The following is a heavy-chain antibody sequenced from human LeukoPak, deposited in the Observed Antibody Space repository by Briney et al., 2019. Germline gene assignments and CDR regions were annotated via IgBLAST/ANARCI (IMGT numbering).Heavy chain of an antibody. CDR3: ARDRYYNIDV. V-gene: IGHV3-74*01. CDR1: GFTFSSYW. Sequence: GESLRLSCAASGFTFSSYWMHWVRQAPGKGLVWVSHINSDGSSTAYADSVKGRFTISRDNAKNTLYLQMNSLRAEDTAVYYCARDRYYNIDVWGQGTTVTVSS. J-gene: IGHJ6*02. CDR2: INSDGSST.